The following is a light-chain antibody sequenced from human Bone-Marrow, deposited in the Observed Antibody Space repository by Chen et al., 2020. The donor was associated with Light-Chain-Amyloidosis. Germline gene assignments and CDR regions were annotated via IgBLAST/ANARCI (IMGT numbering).Light chain of an antibody. CDR2: KNN. V-gene: IGLV1-47*01. Sequence: QSVLTQPPSASGTPGQRVTISCSGSSSNIGSNYVYWYQQLPGTAPKLLIYKNNQRPSGVPARFSGSKSGPSASLAISGLRSEGAADYYCAAWDDSLSGVVFGGGTKLTVL. J-gene: IGLJ2*01. CDR3: AAWDDSLSGVV. CDR1: SSNIGSNY.